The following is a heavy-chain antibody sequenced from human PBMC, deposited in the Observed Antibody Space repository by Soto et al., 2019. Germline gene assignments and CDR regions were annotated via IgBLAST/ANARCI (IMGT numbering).Heavy chain of an antibody. CDR1: GFTFSSYG. J-gene: IGHJ6*02. CDR2: IWYDGSNK. Sequence: GGSLRLSCAASGFTFSSYGMHWVRQAPGKGLEWVAVIWYDGSNKYYADSVKGRFTISRDNSKNTLYLQMNSLRAEDTAVYYCARDGSSSDYYYYGMDVWGQGTTVTVSS. D-gene: IGHD6-13*01. V-gene: IGHV3-33*01. CDR3: ARDGSSSDYYYYGMDV.